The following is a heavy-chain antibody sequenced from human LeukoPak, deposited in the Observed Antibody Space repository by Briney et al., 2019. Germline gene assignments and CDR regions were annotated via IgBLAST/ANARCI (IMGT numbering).Heavy chain of an antibody. D-gene: IGHD3-16*01. CDR3: AKGRFMITFGGVINY. Sequence: PGGSLRLSCAPYGFTFSNYAMTWVRQGPGKGLEWVSTITAGGISTYYADSVRGRFTISRDNSKNTLYLQMNSLRAEDTAVYYCAKGRFMITFGGVINYWGQGTLVSVSS. CDR2: ITAGGIST. J-gene: IGHJ4*02. V-gene: IGHV3-23*01. CDR1: GFTFSNYA.